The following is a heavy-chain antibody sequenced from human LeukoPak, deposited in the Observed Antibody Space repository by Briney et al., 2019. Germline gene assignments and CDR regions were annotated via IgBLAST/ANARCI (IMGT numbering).Heavy chain of an antibody. CDR3: VGRVKLAFDC. V-gene: IGHV3-20*04. J-gene: IGHJ4*02. CDR1: GLTFSDHA. D-gene: IGHD3-16*01. CDR2: INAGFT. Sequence: PGGSLRLSCAASGLTFSDHAMTWVRQAPGKGPECVSSINAGFTDYINSVKGRFTISIDKAKNTLYLQMDSLRAADTAVYYCVGRVKLAFDCWGPGTRVTVSS.